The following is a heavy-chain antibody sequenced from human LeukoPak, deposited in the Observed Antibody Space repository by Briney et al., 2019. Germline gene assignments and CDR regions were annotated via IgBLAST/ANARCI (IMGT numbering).Heavy chain of an antibody. J-gene: IGHJ4*02. CDR1: GYTFTGYY. CDR2: INPNSGGT. CDR3: ARDYRESSSWPVPFDY. V-gene: IGHV1-2*02. D-gene: IGHD6-13*01. Sequence: ASVKVSCKASGYTFTGYYMHWMRQAPGQGLEWMGWINPNSGGTNYAQKFQGRVTMTRDTSISTAYMELSRLRSDDTAVYYCARDYRESSSWPVPFDYWGQGTLVTVSS.